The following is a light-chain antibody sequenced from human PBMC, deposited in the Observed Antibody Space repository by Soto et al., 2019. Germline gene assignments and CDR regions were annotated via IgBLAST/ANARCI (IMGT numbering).Light chain of an antibody. CDR1: QSVSSS. CDR2: DTS. CDR3: QQRSSWPPIT. Sequence: EIVLTQSPATLSLSPGERATLSCRASQSVSSSLAWYQQKPGQAPRLLISDTSNRATGIPARFSGSGSGTDFTLTISSLEPEDFAVYYCQQRSSWPPITFGQGARLEIK. V-gene: IGKV3-11*01. J-gene: IGKJ5*01.